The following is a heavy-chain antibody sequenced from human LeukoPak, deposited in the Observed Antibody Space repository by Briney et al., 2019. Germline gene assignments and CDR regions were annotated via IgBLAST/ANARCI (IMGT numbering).Heavy chain of an antibody. V-gene: IGHV4-4*02. CDR2: IYHSGST. CDR3: ASVDVVVPADEESNYYYYGMDV. Sequence: PSGTLSLTRAVSGGSISSSNWWSWVRQPPGKGLEWIGEIYHSGSTNYSPSLKSRVTISVDKSKNQFSLKLSSETAADTAVYYCASVDVVVPADEESNYYYYGMDVWGKGTTVTVSS. D-gene: IGHD2-2*01. CDR1: GGSISSSNW. J-gene: IGHJ6*04.